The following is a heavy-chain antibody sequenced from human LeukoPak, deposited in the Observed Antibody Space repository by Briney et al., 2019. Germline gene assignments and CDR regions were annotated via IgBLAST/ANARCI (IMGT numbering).Heavy chain of an antibody. CDR1: GGTFSSYA. Sequence: GASVKVSCKASGGTFSSYAISWVRQAPGQGLEWMGGIIPIFGTANYAQKFQGRVTITADESTSTAYMELSSLRSEDTAVYYCARSSSADHYYYYYMDVWGKGTTVTVSS. V-gene: IGHV1-69*01. J-gene: IGHJ6*03. CDR3: ARSSSADHYYYYYMDV. CDR2: IIPIFGTA. D-gene: IGHD6-6*01.